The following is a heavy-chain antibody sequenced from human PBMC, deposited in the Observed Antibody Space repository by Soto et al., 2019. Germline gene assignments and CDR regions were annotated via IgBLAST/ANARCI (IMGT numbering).Heavy chain of an antibody. V-gene: IGHV3-30*18. J-gene: IGHJ5*02. CDR1: GFTFSSYG. CDR2: ISNDGNKE. CDR3: AKPAGRAS. Sequence: QVHLVESGGGVVQPGRSLRLSCTTSGFTFSSYGLHWFRQAPGTGLEWLALISNDGNKEFYADSVKGRFTVSRDNVKNKLYPHMDSLRAEDSAVEHCAKPAGRASWGQGTLVTVSS.